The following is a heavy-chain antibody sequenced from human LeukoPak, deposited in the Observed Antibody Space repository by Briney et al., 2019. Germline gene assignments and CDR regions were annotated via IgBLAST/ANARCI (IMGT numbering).Heavy chain of an antibody. CDR1: GFTVSSNY. J-gene: IGHJ3*02. CDR3: ARDLRGGYNAFDI. Sequence: GGSLRLSCAASGFTVSSNYMSWVRQAPGKGLEWVSVIYSGGSTYYADSVKGRFTISRDNSKNTMSLQMNSLRAEDTAVYYCARDLRGGYNAFDIWGQGTMVTVSS. V-gene: IGHV3-53*01. D-gene: IGHD5-12*01. CDR2: IYSGGST.